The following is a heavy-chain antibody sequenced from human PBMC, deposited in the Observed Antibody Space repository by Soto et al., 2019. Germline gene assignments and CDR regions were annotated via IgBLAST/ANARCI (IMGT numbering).Heavy chain of an antibody. CDR1: GDSISSSNYY. D-gene: IGHD3-9*01. V-gene: IGHV4-39*02. J-gene: IGHJ4*02. Sequence: QLQLQESGPGLVKPSETLSLTCSVSGDSISSSNYYWGWIRQPPGKVLEWIGSIYCGSTYYNPSLKSRVSMSLDMSKNRFSLQLTSLTAADTAVYYCASYELSTAYFPQFLFDYWGQGTLVTVSA. CDR3: ASYELSTAYFPQFLFDY. CDR2: IYCGST.